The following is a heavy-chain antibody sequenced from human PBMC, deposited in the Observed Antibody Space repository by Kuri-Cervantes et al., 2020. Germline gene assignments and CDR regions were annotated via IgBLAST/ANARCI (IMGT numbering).Heavy chain of an antibody. D-gene: IGHD5-12*01. J-gene: IGHJ3*02. CDR3: TTDLVATIISAFDI. Sequence: GGSLRLSCAASGFTFSSYSMNWVRQAPGKGLEWVGRIKSKTDGGTTDYAAPVKGRFTISRDDSKNTLYLQMNSLKTEDTAVYYCTTDLVATIISAFDIWGQGTMVTVSS. CDR1: GFTFSSYS. CDR2: IKSKTDGGTT. V-gene: IGHV3-15*01.